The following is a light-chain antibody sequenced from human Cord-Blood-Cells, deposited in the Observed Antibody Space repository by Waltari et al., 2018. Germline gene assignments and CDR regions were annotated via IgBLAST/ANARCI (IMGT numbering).Light chain of an antibody. CDR1: QSISSW. CDR3: QQYNRYTWT. Sequence: DIQMTQSPSTLSASVGDRVTITCRASQSISSWLAWYQQKPGKAPKLLIYKASSLESGLPSRFSGSGSGTEFTLTISRLQPDDFATYYCQQYNRYTWTFGQGTKVEIK. J-gene: IGKJ1*01. V-gene: IGKV1-5*03. CDR2: KAS.